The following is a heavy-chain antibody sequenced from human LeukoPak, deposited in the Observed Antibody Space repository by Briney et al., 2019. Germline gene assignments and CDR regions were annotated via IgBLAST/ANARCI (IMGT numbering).Heavy chain of an antibody. Sequence: GGSLRLSCAASGFTFDDYGMSWVRQAPGKGLEWVSGINWNGGSTGYADSVKGRFTISRDNSKNTLYLQMNSLRAEDTAAYYCARVESDSSGYYYGVGDAFDIWGQGTMVTVSS. CDR3: ARVESDSSGYYYGVGDAFDI. J-gene: IGHJ3*02. CDR2: INWNGGST. V-gene: IGHV3-20*04. D-gene: IGHD3-22*01. CDR1: GFTFDDYG.